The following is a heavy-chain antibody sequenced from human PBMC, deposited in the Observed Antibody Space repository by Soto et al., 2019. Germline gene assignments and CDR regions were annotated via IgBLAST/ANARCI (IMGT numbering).Heavy chain of an antibody. CDR1: GGSISSGGYY. CDR2: IYYSGST. Sequence: QVQLQESGLGLVKPSQTLSLTCTVSGGSISSGGYYWSWIRQHPGKGLEWIGYIYYSGSTYYNPSLKSRVTISLDTSKNQFSLKLSSVTAADTAVYYCARDGTAAAGLRFEPWGQGTLVTVSS. V-gene: IGHV4-31*03. J-gene: IGHJ5*02. D-gene: IGHD6-13*01. CDR3: ARDGTAAAGLRFEP.